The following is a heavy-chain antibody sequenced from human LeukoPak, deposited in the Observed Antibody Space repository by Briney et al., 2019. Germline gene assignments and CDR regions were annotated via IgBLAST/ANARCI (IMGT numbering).Heavy chain of an antibody. CDR3: ASAPAYYDSSGYQADY. CDR1: GFTFSSYW. CDR2: INSDGSST. D-gene: IGHD3-22*01. Sequence: AGGSLRLSCAASGFTFSSYWMHWVRHAPGKGLVWVSRINSDGSSTSYADSVKGRFTISRDNAKNTLYLQMNSLRAEDTAVYYCASAPAYYDSSGYQADYWGQGTLVTVSS. J-gene: IGHJ4*02. V-gene: IGHV3-74*01.